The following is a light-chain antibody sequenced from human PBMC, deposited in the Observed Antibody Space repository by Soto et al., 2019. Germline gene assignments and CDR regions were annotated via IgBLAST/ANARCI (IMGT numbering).Light chain of an antibody. V-gene: IGKV1-33*01. J-gene: IGKJ3*01. Sequence: DIQMTQSPSSLSASVGDRVTITCQASQDISNYVNWYQQKPGKAPKVLIFDASNLEAGVPSRFVGSGSGTHFTLTISSLQPEDVAQYYCQQYDNLPPFTFGPGTKGDI. CDR2: DAS. CDR3: QQYDNLPPFT. CDR1: QDISNY.